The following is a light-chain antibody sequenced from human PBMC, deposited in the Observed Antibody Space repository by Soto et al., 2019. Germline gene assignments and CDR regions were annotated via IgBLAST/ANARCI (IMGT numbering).Light chain of an antibody. CDR2: DVT. V-gene: IGLV2-11*01. Sequence: QSALTQPRSVSGSPGQSVTISCSGTSSDLGAYNFVSWYQHHPGRAPKLMIYDVTLRPSGVPYRFPGSKSGNTASLTISGLQAEDEADYYCCSYAGSFTWVFGGGTKVTVL. CDR3: CSYAGSFTWV. J-gene: IGLJ3*02. CDR1: SSDLGAYNF.